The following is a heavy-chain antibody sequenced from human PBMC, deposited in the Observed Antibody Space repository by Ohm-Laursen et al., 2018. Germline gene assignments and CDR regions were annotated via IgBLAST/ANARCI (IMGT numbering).Heavy chain of an antibody. J-gene: IGHJ6*02. CDR1: GFTFSSYS. V-gene: IGHV3-21*01. CDR3: ARDPVPLGGGYGMDV. D-gene: IGHD3-10*01. Sequence: SLRLSCTASGFTFSSYSMNWVRQAPGKGLEWVSSISSSSSYIYYADSVKGRFTISRDNAKNSLYLQMNSLRAEGTAVYYCARDPVPLGGGYGMDVWGQGTTVAVSS. CDR2: ISSSSSYI.